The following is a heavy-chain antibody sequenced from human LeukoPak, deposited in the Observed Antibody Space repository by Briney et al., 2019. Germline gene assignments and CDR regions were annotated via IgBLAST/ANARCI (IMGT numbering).Heavy chain of an antibody. V-gene: IGHV3-15*01. CDR3: AKSEIVVVITHLAH. CDR1: GFTFSNAW. D-gene: IGHD3-22*01. J-gene: IGHJ4*02. Sequence: GGSLRLSCAASGFTFSNAWMSWVRQAPGKGLEWVGRIKSKTDGGTTDYAAPVKGRFTISRDDSKNTLYLQMNSLRAEDTAVYYCAKSEIVVVITHLAHWGQGTLVTVSS. CDR2: IKSKTDGGTT.